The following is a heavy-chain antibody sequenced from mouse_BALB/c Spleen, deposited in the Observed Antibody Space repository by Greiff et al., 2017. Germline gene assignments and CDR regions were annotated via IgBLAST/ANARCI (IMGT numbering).Heavy chain of an antibody. Sequence: EVKLVESGGDLVKPGGSLKLSCAASGFTFSSYGMSWVRQTPDKRLEWVATISSGGSYTYYPDSVKGRFTISRDNAKNTLYLQMSSLKSEDTAMYYCARQGYDGKTFAYWGQGTLVTVSA. J-gene: IGHJ3*01. CDR3: ARQGYDGKTFAY. CDR1: GFTFSSYG. V-gene: IGHV5-6*01. D-gene: IGHD2-14*01. CDR2: ISSGGSYT.